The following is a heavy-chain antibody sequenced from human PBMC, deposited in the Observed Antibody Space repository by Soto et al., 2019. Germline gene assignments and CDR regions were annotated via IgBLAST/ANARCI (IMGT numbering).Heavy chain of an antibody. CDR3: RVYGPTRYWYFDL. J-gene: IGHJ2*01. D-gene: IGHD4-17*01. CDR1: GGSISSGGYY. CDR2: IYYSGST. V-gene: IGHV4-31*03. Sequence: QVQLQESGPGLVKPSQTLSLTCTVSGGSISSGGYYWSWIRQHPGKGLEWIGYIYYSGSTYYNPSLKSRVTISVDTSRNQFSLKLSSVTAADTAVYYCRVYGPTRYWYFDLWGRGTLVTVSS.